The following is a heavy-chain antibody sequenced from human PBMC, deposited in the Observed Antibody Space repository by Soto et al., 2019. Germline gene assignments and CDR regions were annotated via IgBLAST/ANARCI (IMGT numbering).Heavy chain of an antibody. V-gene: IGHV5-10-1*01. Sequence: GESLKISCKGSGYSFANYWISWVRQMPGKGLEWMGRFSPTDSYTDYNPSFQGHVTISGDKSISTSYVQWSSLKASDTAMYFCARHPYIGGFDIWGQGTTVTVSS. CDR2: FSPTDSYT. J-gene: IGHJ6*02. CDR3: ARHPYIGGFDI. CDR1: GYSFANYW. D-gene: IGHD2-15*01.